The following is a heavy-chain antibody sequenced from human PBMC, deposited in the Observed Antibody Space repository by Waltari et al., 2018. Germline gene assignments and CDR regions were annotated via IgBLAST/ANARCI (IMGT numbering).Heavy chain of an antibody. V-gene: IGHV3-23*01. CDR3: AKGGRSSGWYGPDI. CDR1: TFSTYA. Sequence: TFSTYAMSWVRQAPGKGLEWVSAFSGSGDTTYYADSVKGRFTISRDNSKNTLYLQMNSLRVEDTAVYYCAKGGRSSGWYGPDIWGQGTMVTVSS. D-gene: IGHD6-19*01. J-gene: IGHJ3*02. CDR2: FSGSGDTT.